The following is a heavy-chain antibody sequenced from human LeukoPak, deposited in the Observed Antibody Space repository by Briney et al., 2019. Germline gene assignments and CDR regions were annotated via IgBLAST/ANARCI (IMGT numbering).Heavy chain of an antibody. CDR1: GLTFSSYA. CDR3: ATLDY. J-gene: IGHJ4*02. V-gene: IGHV3-30*01. Sequence: GRSLRLSCAASGLTFSSYAMHWVRQAPGKGLEWVAMISYDGSCKYYADSVKGRFTISRDNSMHTLYLQMNSLRAEDTAVYYCATLDYWGQGTLVTVSS. CDR2: ISYDGSCK.